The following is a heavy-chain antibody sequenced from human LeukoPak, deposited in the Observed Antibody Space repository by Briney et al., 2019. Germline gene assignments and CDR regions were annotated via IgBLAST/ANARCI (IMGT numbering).Heavy chain of an antibody. CDR1: GFILNSYW. CDR2: VNRDGSYT. V-gene: IGHV3-74*01. Sequence: PGGSLRLSCAASGFILNSYWMHWVRQAPGKGLVWVSGVNRDGSYTNYADAVKGRFTISRDNAKNTLYLQMNSLRAEDTAVYYCARDLKSAFDYWGQGTLATVSS. CDR3: ARDLKSAFDY. J-gene: IGHJ4*02.